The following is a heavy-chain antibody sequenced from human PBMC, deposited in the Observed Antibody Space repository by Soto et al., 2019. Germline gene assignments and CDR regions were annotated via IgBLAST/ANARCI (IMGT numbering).Heavy chain of an antibody. D-gene: IGHD3-3*01. J-gene: IGHJ4*02. CDR1: GVTFSIYA. CDR3: AKPPHSDRTIFGVVFDY. V-gene: IGHV3-23*01. CDR2: ISGSGGST. Sequence: PGWSLKLASAASGVTFSIYAMSWVRKAPGKGLEWVSAISGSGGSTYYADSVKGRFTISRDNSKNTLYLQMNSLRAEDTAVYYCAKPPHSDRTIFGVVFDYWGQGTLVTVSS.